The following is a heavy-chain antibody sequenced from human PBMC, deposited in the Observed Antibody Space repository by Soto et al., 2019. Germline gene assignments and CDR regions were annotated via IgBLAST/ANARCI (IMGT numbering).Heavy chain of an antibody. J-gene: IGHJ4*02. D-gene: IGHD5-18*01. Sequence: EVQLVESGGGSIQPGGSMRLSCVASGFTFSSYWMHWVRQAPGKGLVWVSRIKSDGSGTYYADYVEGRLTISRDNAKNTLYLQRNSLRAEDTAVYYCARGDGDRFVGNGYLARHWGQGTRVTVSS. CDR1: GFTFSSYW. CDR2: IKSDGSGT. CDR3: ARGDGDRFVGNGYLARH. V-gene: IGHV3-74*01.